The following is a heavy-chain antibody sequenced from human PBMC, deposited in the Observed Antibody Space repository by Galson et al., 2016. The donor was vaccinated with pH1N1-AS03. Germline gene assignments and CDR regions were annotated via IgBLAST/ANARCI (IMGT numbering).Heavy chain of an antibody. CDR2: IYLDDSDT. V-gene: IGHV5-51*01. CDR3: ARLTLSSGWPFDY. D-gene: IGHD6-19*01. CDR1: GYSFTNYW. Sequence: QSGAEVKKPGESLKISCQGSGYSFTNYWIGWVRQMPGKGLEWMGIIYLDDSDTRYSPSFQVQVTISADKSISTAYLQWSSLKASDTAMYYCARLTLSSGWPFDYWGQGTLVTVSS. J-gene: IGHJ4*01.